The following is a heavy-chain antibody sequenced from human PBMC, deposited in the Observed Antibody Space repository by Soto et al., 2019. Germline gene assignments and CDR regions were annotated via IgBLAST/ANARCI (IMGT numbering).Heavy chain of an antibody. V-gene: IGHV1-18*04. CDR2: ISAYNGNT. CDR1: GYTFNRFG. CDR3: AIEFQYDSGGFHELYF. D-gene: IGHD3-22*01. Sequence: QVHLEQSGAEVRKPGASVKVSCKASGYTFNRFGINWVRQAPGQGLEWLGWISAYNGNTNYAQKFHGRVTMTAYTSASTAYVELTSLRSDDTAVYYCAIEFQYDSGGFHELYFWGQGTLVTVSS. J-gene: IGHJ4*02.